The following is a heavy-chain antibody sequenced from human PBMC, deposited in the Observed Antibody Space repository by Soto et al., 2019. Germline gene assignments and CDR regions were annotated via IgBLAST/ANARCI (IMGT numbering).Heavy chain of an antibody. CDR2: INRNAGNT. J-gene: IGHJ4*02. CDR3: ARDLIWFGELATDY. CDR1: GFTCDDYG. V-gene: IGHV3-20*04. Sequence: EVQLVDSGGGGVRTGGSLRLSCAASGFTCDDYGMNLVRHASGKGLEWVSCINRNAGNTGYAESVKSRFTISRDHSKNSLYLPMNSLRAEETAVYYFARDLIWFGELATDYWGQGTLVLGSS. D-gene: IGHD3-10*01.